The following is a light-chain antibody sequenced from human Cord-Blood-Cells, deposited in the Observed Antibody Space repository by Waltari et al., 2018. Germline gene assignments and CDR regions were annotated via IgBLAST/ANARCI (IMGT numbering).Light chain of an antibody. Sequence: DIVMTQSPLSLPVTPGAPASISCRSSQSLLHSNGYNYSDWYLQKPGQSPHLLIYLGSNRASGVPDRVSGSGSGTEFTRKISRVEAEDVGVYYCMQALQTRWTFGQGTKVEIK. J-gene: IGKJ1*01. CDR1: QSLLHSNGYNY. CDR3: MQALQTRWT. CDR2: LGS. V-gene: IGKV2-28*01.